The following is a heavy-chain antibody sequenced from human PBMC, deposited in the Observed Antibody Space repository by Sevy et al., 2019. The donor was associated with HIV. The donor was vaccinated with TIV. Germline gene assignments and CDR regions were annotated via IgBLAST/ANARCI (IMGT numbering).Heavy chain of an antibody. D-gene: IGHD2-15*01. J-gene: IGHJ6*02. Sequence: GGSLRLSCAASGFTFSNAWMIWVRQAPGKGLEWVGRIKSKTDGGTTDYAAPVKGRFTISRDDSKNTLYLQMNSLKTEDTAVYYCTTDRGYCSGGSCYHYYYYYGMDVWGQRTTVTVSS. CDR2: IKSKTDGGTT. CDR1: GFTFSNAW. CDR3: TTDRGYCSGGSCYHYYYYYGMDV. V-gene: IGHV3-15*01.